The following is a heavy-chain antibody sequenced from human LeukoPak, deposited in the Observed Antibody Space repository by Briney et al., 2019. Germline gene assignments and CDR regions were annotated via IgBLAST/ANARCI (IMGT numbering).Heavy chain of an antibody. J-gene: IGHJ4*02. Sequence: GGSLRLSCEASGFTFNGHWMHWVRQAPGKGLVWVSLINGDGSTISYADSVKGRFTISRDNAKNRLYLQMNSLRAEDTAVYYCARDAEAAYYYDSSGLFDYWGQGTLVTVSS. CDR1: GFTFNGHW. CDR3: ARDAEAAYYYDSSGLFDY. CDR2: INGDGSTI. D-gene: IGHD3-22*01. V-gene: IGHV3-74*01.